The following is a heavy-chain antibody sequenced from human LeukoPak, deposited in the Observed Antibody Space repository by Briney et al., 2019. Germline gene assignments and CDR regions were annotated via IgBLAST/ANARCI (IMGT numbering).Heavy chain of an antibody. V-gene: IGHV4-30-4*01. Sequence: PSQTLSLTCTVSGGSINSGHYYWSWIRQPPGKGLEWIGHIYNSGSTTYNPSLKSRVTISVDTSKNQFSLKLYSVTAADTAVYYCARVLAGSTINFASWGQGTLVTVSS. CDR2: IYNSGST. CDR3: ARVLAGSTINFAS. D-gene: IGHD6-13*01. J-gene: IGHJ4*02. CDR1: GGSINSGHYY.